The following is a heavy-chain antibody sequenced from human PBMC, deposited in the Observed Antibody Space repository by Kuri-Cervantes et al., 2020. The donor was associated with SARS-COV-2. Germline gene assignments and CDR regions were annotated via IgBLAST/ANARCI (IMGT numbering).Heavy chain of an antibody. V-gene: IGHV3-21*01. CDR2: ISSSSYI. CDR1: GFTFSSYS. D-gene: IGHD4-23*01. Sequence: GGSLRLSCAASGFTFSSYSMNWVRQAPGKGLEWVSSISSSSYIYYADSVKGRFTISRDNAKNSLYLQMNSLRAEDTAVYYCARDHGGNSEAFDIWGQGTMVTVSS. CDR3: ARDHGGNSEAFDI. J-gene: IGHJ3*02.